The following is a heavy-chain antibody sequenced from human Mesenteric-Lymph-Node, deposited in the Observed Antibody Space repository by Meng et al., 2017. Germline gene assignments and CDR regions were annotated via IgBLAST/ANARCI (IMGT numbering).Heavy chain of an antibody. CDR2: IHSSGST. CDR1: GGSISSYY. J-gene: IGHJ4*02. V-gene: IGHV4-59*08. D-gene: IGHD1-1*01. Sequence: QVQLQEAGPVRVKPPQTLSLTCTVSGGSISSYYWSWIRQPPGKGLEWIAYIHSSGSTNYNPSLKSRVTMSVDTSKNQFSLNMRSVTAADTAVYYCARHPSWGTGSIHFWGQGTLVTVSS. CDR3: ARHPSWGTGSIHF.